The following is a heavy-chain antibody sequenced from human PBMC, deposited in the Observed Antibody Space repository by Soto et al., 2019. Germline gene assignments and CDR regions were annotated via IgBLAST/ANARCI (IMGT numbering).Heavy chain of an antibody. Sequence: PGGSLRLSCAASGFTFSNAWMNWVRQAPGKGLEWVSAVSGSGDSTYYADSVKGRFTISRDNSKNTLYLQMNSLRAEDTAIYYCAKAGYVVVVPAAGVDYWGQGALVTVSS. J-gene: IGHJ4*02. CDR1: GFTFSNAW. CDR2: VSGSGDST. V-gene: IGHV3-23*01. D-gene: IGHD2-2*01. CDR3: AKAGYVVVVPAAGVDY.